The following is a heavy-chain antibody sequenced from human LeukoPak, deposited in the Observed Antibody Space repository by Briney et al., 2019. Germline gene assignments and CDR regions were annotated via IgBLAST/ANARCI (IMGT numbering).Heavy chain of an antibody. Sequence: GGSLRLSCAASGFTFSSYAMHWVRQAPGKGLEWVAVISYDGSNKYYADSVKGRFTISRDNSKNTLYLQMNSLRVEDTAVYYCARASVRYFDWLGLFSFDYWGQGTLVTVSS. D-gene: IGHD3-9*01. CDR1: GFTFSSYA. V-gene: IGHV3-30*04. CDR2: ISYDGSNK. J-gene: IGHJ4*02. CDR3: ARASVRYFDWLGLFSFDY.